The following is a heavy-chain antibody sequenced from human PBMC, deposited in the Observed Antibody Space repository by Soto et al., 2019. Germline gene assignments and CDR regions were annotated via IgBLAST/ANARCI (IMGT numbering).Heavy chain of an antibody. CDR1: GYTFTGYY. V-gene: IGHV1-2*02. CDR2: INPQTGGT. CDR3: ARERYQVISDGMDV. Sequence: QVQLVQSGAEVKTPGASVRVSCKASGYTFTGYYIHWVREAPGQGLEWMGCINPQTGGTSYAQKFQGRVTLSRDTSINTAYLELSRLRFDDAAVYFCARERYQVISDGMDVWGQGTTVTVSS. J-gene: IGHJ6*02. D-gene: IGHD2-2*01.